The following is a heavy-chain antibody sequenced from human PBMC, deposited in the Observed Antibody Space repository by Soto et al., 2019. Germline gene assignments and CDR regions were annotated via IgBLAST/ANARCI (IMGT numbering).Heavy chain of an antibody. CDR1: GGSISSYY. J-gene: IGHJ4*02. V-gene: IGHV4-59*08. CDR3: ARRGSSSSLGGRTLDY. Sequence: SETLSLTCTVSGGSISSYYWSWIRQPPGKGLEWIGYIYYSGSTNYNPSFKSRVTISVDTSKNQFSLKLSSVTAADTAVYYCARRGSSSSLGGRTLDYWGQGTLVTVSS. D-gene: IGHD6-6*01. CDR2: IYYSGST.